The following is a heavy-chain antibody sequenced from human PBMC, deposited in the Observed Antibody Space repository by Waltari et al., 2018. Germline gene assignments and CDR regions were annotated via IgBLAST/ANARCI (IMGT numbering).Heavy chain of an antibody. Sequence: QLQLQESGPGLVKPSETLSLTCTVSGGSISSSSYYWGWIRQPPVKGLEWIGSIYYSGSTYYNPSLKSRVTISVDTSKNQFSLKLSSVTAADTAVYYCARDGDGYNYNWGQGTLVTVSS. CDR3: ARDGDGYNYN. J-gene: IGHJ4*02. CDR1: GGSISSSSYY. CDR2: IYYSGST. V-gene: IGHV4-39*07. D-gene: IGHD5-12*01.